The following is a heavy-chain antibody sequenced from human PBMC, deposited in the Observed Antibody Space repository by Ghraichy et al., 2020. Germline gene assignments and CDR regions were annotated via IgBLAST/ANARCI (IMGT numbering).Heavy chain of an antibody. V-gene: IGHV3-30*18. CDR1: GFTFKNYV. CDR3: AKDRLPTDIAVGPVAMRRYDDCGMDV. J-gene: IGHJ6*02. Sequence: LSLTCVGSGFTFKNYVMYWVRQAPGKGLECVAVMSNDGSNKKYADSVKGRFTISRDNSKNTLYLQMNRLRPEDTSVFYCAKDRLPTDIAVGPVAMRRYDDCGMDVWGQGTTVTVS. CDR2: MSNDGSNK. D-gene: IGHD2-2*01.